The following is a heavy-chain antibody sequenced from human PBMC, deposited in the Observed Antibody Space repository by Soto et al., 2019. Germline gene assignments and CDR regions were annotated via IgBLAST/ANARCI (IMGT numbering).Heavy chain of an antibody. J-gene: IGHJ4*02. Sequence: SETLSLTCTISGGSISSGDYYWSWIRQRPGSGLEWIGYIYDSGSTYFNPSLKSRVTISVDTSKNQFSLKLSSVTAADTAVYYCARGRKRVDIVVVVAATHPSFDYWGQGTLVTVSS. D-gene: IGHD2-15*01. CDR1: GGSISSGDYY. V-gene: IGHV4-30-4*08. CDR3: ARGRKRVDIVVVVAATHPSFDY. CDR2: IYDSGST.